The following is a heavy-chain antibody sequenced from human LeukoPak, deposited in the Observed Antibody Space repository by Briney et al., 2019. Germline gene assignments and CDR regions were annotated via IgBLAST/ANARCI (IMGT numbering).Heavy chain of an antibody. V-gene: IGHV5-51*01. Sequence: GESRKSSCKGFEYSFTNFWTGGVRQVPGKGLEWMGMVYPSDSDNRHSPSFQGQVTISAAKSISTAYLQWSSLKASDTAMYFCATYAGSYSKYFQHWGQGTLVTVSS. D-gene: IGHD3-10*01. J-gene: IGHJ1*01. CDR3: ATYAGSYSKYFQH. CDR2: VYPSDSDN. CDR1: EYSFTNFW.